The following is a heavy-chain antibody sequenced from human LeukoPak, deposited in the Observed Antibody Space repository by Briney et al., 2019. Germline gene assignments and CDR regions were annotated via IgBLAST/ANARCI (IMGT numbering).Heavy chain of an antibody. V-gene: IGHV3-11*01. CDR2: ISGSAGTI. J-gene: IGHJ5*02. D-gene: IGHD5-12*01. CDR1: GFTFSDFY. Sequence: GGSLRLSCAASGFTFSDFYMTWIRQAPGKGLEWVSYISGSAGTIYYADSVKGRFTISRDNAKNSLYLQMNSLRAEDTAMYYCARGGYSLTTNWFDPWGQGTLVTVSS. CDR3: ARGGYSLTTNWFDP.